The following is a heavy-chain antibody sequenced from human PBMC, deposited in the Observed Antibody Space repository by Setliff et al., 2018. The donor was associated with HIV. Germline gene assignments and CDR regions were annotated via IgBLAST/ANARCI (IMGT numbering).Heavy chain of an antibody. CDR1: GGSISSHY. CDR2: IYYSGST. CDR3: ASAVDYYDSSGYYHVS. V-gene: IGHV4-59*11. J-gene: IGHJ5*02. Sequence: SETLSLTCTVSGGSISSHYWSWIRQPPGKGLEWIGSIYYSGSTNYNPSLKSRVTISVDTSKNQFSLKLSSVTAADTAVYYCASAVDYYDSSGYYHVSWGQGTLVTVSS. D-gene: IGHD3-22*01.